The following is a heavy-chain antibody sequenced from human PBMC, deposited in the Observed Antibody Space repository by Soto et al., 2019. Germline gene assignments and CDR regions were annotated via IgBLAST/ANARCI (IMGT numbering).Heavy chain of an antibody. J-gene: IGHJ5*02. D-gene: IGHD6-19*01. CDR1: GGNFRNYA. Sequence: SVKVSCKASGGNFRNYAISWIRQAPGQGLEWMGGIIPKLDTANYAQQFQGRVTITADKSTSTAYMELSSLSSDDTAVYYCAKDIRQWHGAFDLWGQGTLVTVSS. CDR2: IIPKLDTA. V-gene: IGHV1-69*10. CDR3: AKDIRQWHGAFDL.